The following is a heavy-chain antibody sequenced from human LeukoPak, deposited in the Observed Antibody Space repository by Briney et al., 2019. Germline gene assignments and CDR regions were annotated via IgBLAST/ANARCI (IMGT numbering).Heavy chain of an antibody. Sequence: ASVTLSFNSSGYTFTISTKHWMRQPPGQRLELMGGTNAANGNTKYSQRFQGKVTITRDTSARTAYMELSSLRSEDTAVYYCARDKYSYGYRDSFDYWGQGTLVTVSS. V-gene: IGHV1-3*01. D-gene: IGHD5-18*01. CDR3: ARDKYSYGYRDSFDY. J-gene: IGHJ4*02. CDR2: TNAANGNT. CDR1: GYTFTIST.